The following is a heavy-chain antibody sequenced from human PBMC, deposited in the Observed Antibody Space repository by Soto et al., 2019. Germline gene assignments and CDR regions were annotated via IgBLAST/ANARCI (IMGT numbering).Heavy chain of an antibody. CDR1: GDSITYGDYF. J-gene: IGHJ5*02. Sequence: KTSETLSLTCSVSGDSITYGDYFWSWIRQPPGKGLEWIGYIYYSGSTNYNPSLKSRVTISVDTSKSQFSLKLSSVTAADTAVYYCARAPAMGNYGIWFDPWGQRTLVTVSS. CDR2: IYYSGST. CDR3: ARAPAMGNYGIWFDP. V-gene: IGHV4-61*08. D-gene: IGHD1-7*01.